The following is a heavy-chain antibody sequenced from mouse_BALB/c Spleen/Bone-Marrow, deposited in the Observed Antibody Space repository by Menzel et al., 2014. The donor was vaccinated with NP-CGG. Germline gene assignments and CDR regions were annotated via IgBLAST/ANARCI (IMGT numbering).Heavy chain of an antibody. CDR1: GFNIKDYY. D-gene: IGHD2-14*01. CDR3: NRYDWYFDV. J-gene: IGHJ1*01. V-gene: IGHV14-4*02. CDR2: IDPVNGDT. Sequence: VQLKESGAELVRSGASVKLSCTASGFNIKDYYMHWVKQRPEQGLEWIGWIDPVNGDTEYAPKFQGKATMTADTSSNTAYLQLSSLTSEDTAVYYCNRYDWYFDVWGAGTTVTVSS.